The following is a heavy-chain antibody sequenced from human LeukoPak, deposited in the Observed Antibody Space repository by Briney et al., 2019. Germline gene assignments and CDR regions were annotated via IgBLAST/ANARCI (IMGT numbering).Heavy chain of an antibody. CDR1: GFTFSSYS. CDR3: ARDRYCMF. CDR2: ISTSSLYI. V-gene: IGHV3-21*01. J-gene: IGHJ3*01. D-gene: IGHD2-15*01. Sequence: GGSLRLSCAASGFTFSSYSMNWVRQAPGKGLEWVSSISTSSLYIYYADSVKGRFTISRDNARNSLYLQMNSLRAEDTAVYYCARDRYCMFWGQGTMVTVSS.